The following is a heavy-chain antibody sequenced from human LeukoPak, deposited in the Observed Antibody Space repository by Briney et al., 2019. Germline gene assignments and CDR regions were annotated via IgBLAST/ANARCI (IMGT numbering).Heavy chain of an antibody. J-gene: IGHJ6*03. Sequence: GGSLRLSCVASGFIFNTHWMHWVRQAPGKGLVWVPRINRDGSSTTYAGSVRGRFTISRDNAKNTLYLQMNSLRAEDTSVYYCVRDVRGVGGDYYYMDVWGKGTTVTVSS. D-gene: IGHD3-10*01. CDR1: GFIFNTHW. V-gene: IGHV3-74*01. CDR3: VRDVRGVGGDYYYMDV. CDR2: INRDGSST.